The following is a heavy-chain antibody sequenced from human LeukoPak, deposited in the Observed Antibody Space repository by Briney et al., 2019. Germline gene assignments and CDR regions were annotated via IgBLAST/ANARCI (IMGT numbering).Heavy chain of an antibody. Sequence: GGSLRLSCAASGFTFSSYGMHWVRQAPGKGLEWVAVIWYDGSNKYYADSVKGRFTISRDNSKSTLYLQMNSLRAEDAAVYYRAKDPRGSYSRDYYYYMDVWGKGTTVTVSS. CDR1: GFTFSSYG. CDR2: IWYDGSNK. V-gene: IGHV3-33*06. CDR3: AKDPRGSYSRDYYYYMDV. D-gene: IGHD1-26*01. J-gene: IGHJ6*03.